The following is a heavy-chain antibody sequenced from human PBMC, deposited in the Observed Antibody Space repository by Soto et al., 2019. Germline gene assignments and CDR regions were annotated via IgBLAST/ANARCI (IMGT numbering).Heavy chain of an antibody. D-gene: IGHD6-6*01. V-gene: IGHV1-69*13. CDR3: ASVIAARSFNFDY. CDR1: GGTLSSYA. CDR2: IIPIFGTA. J-gene: IGHJ4*02. Sequence: SVKVSCKASGGTLSSYAISWVRQAPGQGLEWMGGIIPIFGTANYAQKFQGRVTITADESTSTAYMELSSLRSEDTAVYYCASVIAARSFNFDYWGQGTLVTVSS.